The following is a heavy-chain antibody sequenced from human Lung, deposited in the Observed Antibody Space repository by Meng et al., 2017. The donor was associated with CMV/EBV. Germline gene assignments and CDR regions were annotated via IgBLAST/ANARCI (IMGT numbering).Heavy chain of an antibody. Sequence: GESLKISCSASGFPFSSYSMNWVRQAPGRGLEWVSSISSTDYKYYADSVKGRFTISRDNAKSSLFLQMNSPRAEDTAVYYCARDVGYCSGGGCYEGGLFDQWXQVTXVTVAS. J-gene: IGHJ4*02. CDR1: GFPFSSYS. CDR2: ISSTDYK. V-gene: IGHV3-21*01. D-gene: IGHD2-15*01. CDR3: ARDVGYCSGGGCYEGGLFDQ.